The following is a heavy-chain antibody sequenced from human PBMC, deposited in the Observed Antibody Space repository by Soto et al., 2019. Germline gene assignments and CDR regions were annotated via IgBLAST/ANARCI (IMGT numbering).Heavy chain of an antibody. CDR2: IVVGSGNT. CDR3: AAVTTIFGVVTAPYDAFDI. V-gene: IGHV1-58*01. CDR1: GFTFTSSA. Sequence: SVKVSCKASGFTFTSSAVQWVRQARGQRLEWIGWIVVGSGNTNYAQKFQERVTITRDISTSTAYMELSSLRSEDTAVYYCAAVTTIFGVVTAPYDAFDIWGQGTMVTVSS. J-gene: IGHJ3*02. D-gene: IGHD3-3*01.